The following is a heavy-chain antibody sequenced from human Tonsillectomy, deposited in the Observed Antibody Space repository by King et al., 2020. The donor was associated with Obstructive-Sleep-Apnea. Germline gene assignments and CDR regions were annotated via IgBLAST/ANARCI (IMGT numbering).Heavy chain of an antibody. D-gene: IGHD2-21*01. Sequence: QLQESGPGLVKPSETLSLTCTVSGGSISISSYYWGWIRQTPGKGLEWIGSIYYTGSTYYNPSLKSRVTLSVDTSKNQFSLRLNFTTAADTAVYYCACESCGSPRGTSHHFMAVWCQGTTVTVSS. V-gene: IGHV4-39*07. CDR2: IYYTGST. CDR1: GGSISISSYY. CDR3: ACESCGSPRGTSHHFMAV. J-gene: IGHJ6*02.